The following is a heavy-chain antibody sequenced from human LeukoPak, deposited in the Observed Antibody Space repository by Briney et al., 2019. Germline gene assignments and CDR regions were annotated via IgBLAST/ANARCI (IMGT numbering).Heavy chain of an antibody. D-gene: IGHD3-22*01. CDR3: AIGRYYYDSSGYYSWFDP. CDR2: IYHSGST. Sequence: SETLSLTCAVSGYSISSGYYWGWIRQPPGKGLEWIGSIYHSGSTYYNPSLKSRVTISVDTSKNQFSPKLSSVTAADTAVYYCAIGRYYYDSSGYYSWFDPWGQGTLVTVSS. J-gene: IGHJ5*02. CDR1: GYSISSGYY. V-gene: IGHV4-38-2*01.